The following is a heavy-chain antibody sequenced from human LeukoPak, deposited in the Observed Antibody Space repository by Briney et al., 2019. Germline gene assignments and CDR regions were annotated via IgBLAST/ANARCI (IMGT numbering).Heavy chain of an antibody. J-gene: IGHJ4*02. CDR3: VRDRFGSDYYLIDY. Sequence: PSDSLSLTCTVSGASISSYCWSSIRQPPRKGLEWIGCIFSSGSTNYNPSLKGRATMSVDTSRNQFSLRLSSVTAADTAVYYCVRDRFGSDYYLIDYWGQGTLVTVSS. V-gene: IGHV4-59*01. D-gene: IGHD2/OR15-2a*01. CDR2: IFSSGST. CDR1: GASISSYC.